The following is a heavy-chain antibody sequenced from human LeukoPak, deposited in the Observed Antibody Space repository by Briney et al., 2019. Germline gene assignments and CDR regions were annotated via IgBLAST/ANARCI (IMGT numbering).Heavy chain of an antibody. D-gene: IGHD2-15*01. Sequence: SSETLSLTCAVYGGSFSGYYWSWIRQPPGKGLEWIGEINHSGSTNYNPSLKSRVTISVDTSKNQFSLKLNSVTAADTAVYYCARGLPKNYLLVRAHAFDISGQGTMVTVSS. CDR3: ARGLPKNYLLVRAHAFDI. J-gene: IGHJ3*02. V-gene: IGHV4-34*01. CDR1: GGSFSGYY. CDR2: INHSGST.